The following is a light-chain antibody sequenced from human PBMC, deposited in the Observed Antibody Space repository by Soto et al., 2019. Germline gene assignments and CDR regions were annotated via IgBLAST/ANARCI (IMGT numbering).Light chain of an antibody. CDR2: DAS. J-gene: IGKJ4*01. V-gene: IGKV3-11*01. Sequence: EIVLTQSPGTLSLSPGERATLSRRASQSVSSNLAWYQQKPGQAPRLLIYDASNRATGIPARFSGSGSGTDFILTISSLEPEDSGVYYCQQRNDWVTFGGGTKVDIK. CDR1: QSVSSN. CDR3: QQRNDWVT.